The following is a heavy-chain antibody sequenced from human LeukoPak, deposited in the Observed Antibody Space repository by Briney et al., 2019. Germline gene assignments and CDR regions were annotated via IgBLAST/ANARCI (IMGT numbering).Heavy chain of an antibody. CDR1: GYTFTDYY. D-gene: IGHD1-26*01. CDR2: INPNSGGT. V-gene: IGHV1-2*02. J-gene: IGHJ1*01. CDR3: ARGERAYFQH. Sequence: ASVTVSFKASGYTFTDYYMHWVRQAPGQGLEWMGWINPNSGGTNYAQKFQGRVTMTRDTSISTAYMELSRLRSDDTAVYYCARGERAYFQHWGQGTLVTVSS.